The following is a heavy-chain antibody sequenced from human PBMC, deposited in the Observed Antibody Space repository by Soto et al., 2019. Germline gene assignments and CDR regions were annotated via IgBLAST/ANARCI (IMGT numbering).Heavy chain of an antibody. J-gene: IGHJ4*02. D-gene: IGHD3-3*01. CDR1: GGSFSGYY. V-gene: IGHV4-34*01. CDR3: ARRPRITIFGVVHPHFDY. CDR2: INHSGST. Sequence: QVQLQQWGAGLLKPSETLSLTCAVYGGSFSGYYWSWIRQPPGKGLEWIGEINHSGSTNYNPSLKSRVTISVDTSKNQFSLKLSSVTAADTAVYYCARRPRITIFGVVHPHFDYWGQGTLVTVSS.